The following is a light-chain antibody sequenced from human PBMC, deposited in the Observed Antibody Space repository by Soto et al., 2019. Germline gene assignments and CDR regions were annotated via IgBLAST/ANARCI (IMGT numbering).Light chain of an antibody. V-gene: IGLV1-40*01. Sequence: QSVLTQPPSVSGAPGQRVTISCTGSSSNIGAGYDVHWYQQLPGTAPKLLIYGNSNRPSGVPDRFSGSKSGTSASLAITGLQAEDEADYYCQSYGSSLSARYVFGTGTKLTVL. CDR3: QSYGSSLSARYV. CDR1: SSNIGAGYD. CDR2: GNS. J-gene: IGLJ1*01.